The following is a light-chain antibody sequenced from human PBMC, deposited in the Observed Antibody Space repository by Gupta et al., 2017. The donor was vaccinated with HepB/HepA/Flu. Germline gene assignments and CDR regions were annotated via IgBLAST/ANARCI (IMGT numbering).Light chain of an antibody. CDR3: QAWDSGTVV. CDR2: ENK. CDR1: KLGVKY. Sequence: SYEPTQSPSVSVSPGQTASLTCSGDKLGVKYASWYQQKPGQSPVLVIYENKKRPSGLPERFSGSISGNTATLTIGGTQAMDEADYYCQAWDSGTVVFGGGTKLTVL. J-gene: IGLJ2*01. V-gene: IGLV3-1*01.